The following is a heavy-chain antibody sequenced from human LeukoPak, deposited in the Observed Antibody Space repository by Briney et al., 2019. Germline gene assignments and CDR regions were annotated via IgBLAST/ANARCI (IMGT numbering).Heavy chain of an antibody. CDR3: ARRYCSGGSCYSGWHFDL. V-gene: IGHV3-74*01. J-gene: IGHJ2*01. CDR2: INSDGSST. D-gene: IGHD2-15*01. Sequence: GGSLRLSCVASGFIFRNFWMHWVRQAPGKGLVWVSRINSDGSSTDYADSVKGRFAISRDNAKNTLYLQMNSLRAEDTAVYYCARRYCSGGSCYSGWHFDLWGRGTLVTVSS. CDR1: GFIFRNFW.